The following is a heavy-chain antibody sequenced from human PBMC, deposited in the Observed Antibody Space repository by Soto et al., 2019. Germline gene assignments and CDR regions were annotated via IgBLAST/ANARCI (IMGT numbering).Heavy chain of an antibody. CDR1: GLTFSSYA. J-gene: IGHJ4*02. Sequence: GGSLRLSCAASGLTFSSYAMSWVCQAPGKGLEWVSGISGSGISTYYADSVKGRFTISRDNSKNTLYLQMNSLRAEDTAVYYCAKNSESSAYSSFAYWGQGTLVTVSS. D-gene: IGHD3-22*01. V-gene: IGHV3-23*01. CDR2: ISGSGIST. CDR3: AKNSESSAYSSFAY.